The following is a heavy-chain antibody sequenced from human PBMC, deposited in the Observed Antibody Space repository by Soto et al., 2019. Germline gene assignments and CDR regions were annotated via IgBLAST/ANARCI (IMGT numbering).Heavy chain of an antibody. CDR3: ASGTEVSPSWDV. D-gene: IGHD1-26*01. Sequence: SETLSLTCAVSGGSISSSSSYYWGWIRQPPGKGLEWIGSIYYSGSTYYNPSLKSRLTISVDTSKNQFSLKLTSVTAADTAVYYCASGTEVSPSWDVWGQGTTVTVSS. V-gene: IGHV4-39*01. CDR2: IYYSGST. J-gene: IGHJ6*02. CDR1: GGSISSSSSYY.